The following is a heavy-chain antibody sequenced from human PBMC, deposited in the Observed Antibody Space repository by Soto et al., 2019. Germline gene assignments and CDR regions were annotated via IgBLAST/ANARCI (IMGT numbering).Heavy chain of an antibody. V-gene: IGHV2-5*02. Sequence: QITLKESGPTLVRPTQSLTLTCTFSGFSLTTSGVGVGWIRQPPGKALEWLAVIYWDDDKRYSSSLKSRLTITKHTSKNTVILTMTNMDPVDTATYYCAHHPYYGLGSYSFDYWGQGTLDTVSS. D-gene: IGHD3-10*01. CDR3: AHHPYYGLGSYSFDY. CDR1: GFSLTTSGVG. CDR2: IYWDDDK. J-gene: IGHJ4*02.